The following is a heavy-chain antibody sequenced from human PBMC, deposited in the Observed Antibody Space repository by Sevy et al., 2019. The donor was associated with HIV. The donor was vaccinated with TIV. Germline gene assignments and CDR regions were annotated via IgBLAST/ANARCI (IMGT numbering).Heavy chain of an antibody. CDR3: ARVSDFGGKIDY. Sequence: ASVKVSYKASGYTFTGYYMHWVRQAPGQGLEWMGRINPNSGGTNYAQKFQGRVTMTRDTSISTAYMELSRLRSDDTAVYYCARVSDFGGKIDYWGQGTLVTVSS. J-gene: IGHJ4*02. V-gene: IGHV1-2*06. CDR2: INPNSGGT. D-gene: IGHD3-16*01. CDR1: GYTFTGYY.